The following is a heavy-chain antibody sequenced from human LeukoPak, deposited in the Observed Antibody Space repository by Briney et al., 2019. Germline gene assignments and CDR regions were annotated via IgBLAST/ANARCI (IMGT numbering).Heavy chain of an antibody. CDR3: AKDGTFLGYCSSTIWYPSLDY. V-gene: IGHV3-30*02. J-gene: IGHJ4*02. CDR1: GYTFSSYC. D-gene: IGHD2-2*01. Sequence: GGSLSLSCAVSGYTFSSYCMHWGRQAPPRRLAGGAFIRYDGSNKYYADSLKGRFPISRDTSKNTLYLKLNSLTAEDTAVYYCAKDGTFLGYCSSTIWYPSLDYWGQGTLVTVSS. CDR2: IRYDGSNK.